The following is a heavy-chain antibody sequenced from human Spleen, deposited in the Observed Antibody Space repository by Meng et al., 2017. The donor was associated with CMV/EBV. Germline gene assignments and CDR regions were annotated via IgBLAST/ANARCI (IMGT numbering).Heavy chain of an antibody. Sequence: GESLKISCAASGFTFSSYWMHWVRQAPGKGLVWVSRINSDGSSTSYADSVKGRFTISRDNAKKTLYLQMNSLRAEDTAVYYCARAVGTIFGVVRGRLDYWGQGTLVTVSS. CDR2: INSDGSST. V-gene: IGHV3-74*01. D-gene: IGHD3-3*01. CDR3: ARAVGTIFGVVRGRLDY. CDR1: GFTFSSYW. J-gene: IGHJ4*02.